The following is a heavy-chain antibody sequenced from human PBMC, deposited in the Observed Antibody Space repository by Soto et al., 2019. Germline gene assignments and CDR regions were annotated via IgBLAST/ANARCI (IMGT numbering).Heavy chain of an antibody. CDR2: IVIGSGYT. CDR1: GFTFSSSA. V-gene: IGHV1-58*01. D-gene: IGHD6-6*01. J-gene: IGHJ6*02. Sequence: ASVKVSCKASGFTFSSSAVQWVRQARGQRLEWIGWIVIGSGYTNYAQKFPERVTITRDMSTFTACMELSSLRSEDTAVYYCAAGSVAARRWGYYYYGLDVWGQGTTVTVSS. CDR3: AAGSVAARRWGYYYYGLDV.